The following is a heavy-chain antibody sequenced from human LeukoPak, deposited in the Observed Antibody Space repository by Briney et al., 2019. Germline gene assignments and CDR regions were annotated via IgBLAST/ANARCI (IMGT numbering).Heavy chain of an antibody. CDR2: ISGSGGST. CDR1: GFTFSSYG. D-gene: IGHD3-10*01. V-gene: IGHV3-23*01. CDR3: ARVGSVTMEWDY. J-gene: IGHJ4*02. Sequence: PGGSLRLSCAASGFTFSSYGMSWVRQAPGKGLEWVSAISGSGGSTYYADSVKGRFTISRDNSKNTLYLQMNSLRAEDTAVYYCARVGSVTMEWDYWGQGTLVTVSS.